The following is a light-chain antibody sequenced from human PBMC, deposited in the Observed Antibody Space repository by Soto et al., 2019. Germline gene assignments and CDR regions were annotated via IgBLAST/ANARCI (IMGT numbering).Light chain of an antibody. Sequence: IVMTQSPATLSVSPGERATLSCRASQSVSSNLAWYHQTPGQPPRLLIYGTSTRATGVPAKSSGSGSATDFTFTICGLQSKDVPVYDCQQDDNWPPVTFGQGTRLDIK. V-gene: IGKV3-15*01. J-gene: IGKJ5*01. CDR2: GTS. CDR3: QQDDNWPPVT. CDR1: QSVSSN.